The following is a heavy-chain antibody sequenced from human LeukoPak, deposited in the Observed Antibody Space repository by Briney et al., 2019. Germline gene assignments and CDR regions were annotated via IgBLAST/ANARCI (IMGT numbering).Heavy chain of an antibody. J-gene: IGHJ4*02. CDR2: IKSKSDGGTI. V-gene: IGHV3-15*01. Sequence: PGGSLRLSCAGSGFILSDVWMSWVRQVRGKGLEWVGRIKSKSDGGTIDYGAPVKGRITMSRDDSRKTLSLELNNLKTEDTGMYYCTTDLDYWGQGTLVTVSS. CDR3: TTDLDY. CDR1: GFILSDVW.